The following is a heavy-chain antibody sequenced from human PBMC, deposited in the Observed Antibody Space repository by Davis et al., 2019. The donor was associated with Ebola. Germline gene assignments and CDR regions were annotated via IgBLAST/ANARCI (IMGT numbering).Heavy chain of an antibody. CDR2: ISSSSSYI. Sequence: GESLKISCAASGFTVSSYSMNWVRQAPGKGLEWVSSISSSSSYIYYADSVKGRFTISRDNAKNSLYLQMNSLRAEDTAVYYCARDLGFNWFDPWGQGTLVTVSS. CDR1: GFTVSSYS. CDR3: ARDLGFNWFDP. J-gene: IGHJ5*02. V-gene: IGHV3-21*01.